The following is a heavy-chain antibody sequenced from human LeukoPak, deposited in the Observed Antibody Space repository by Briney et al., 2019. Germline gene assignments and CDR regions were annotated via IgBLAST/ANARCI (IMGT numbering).Heavy chain of an antibody. D-gene: IGHD3-22*01. Sequence: GGSLRLSCAASGFTFSRYWMTWVRQAPGKGLEWVANIKEDGSKKNYVDSVKGRFTISRDNAKNSLYLQMNSLRAEDTAVYYCATPLDYYDSSGYHQGGDWGQGTLVTVSS. CDR2: IKEDGSKK. CDR3: ATPLDYYDSSGYHQGGD. J-gene: IGHJ4*02. CDR1: GFTFSRYW. V-gene: IGHV3-7*03.